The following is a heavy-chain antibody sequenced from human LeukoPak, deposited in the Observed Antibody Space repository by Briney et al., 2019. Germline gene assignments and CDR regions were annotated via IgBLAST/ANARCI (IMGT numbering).Heavy chain of an antibody. J-gene: IGHJ4*02. CDR1: GGTFSSYA. V-gene: IGHV1-69*04. CDR3: ARDSGYYGSGSSFDY. CDR2: IIPILGIA. Sequence: ASVKVSCKASGGTFSSYAISWVRQAPGQGLEWMGRIIPILGIANYALKFQGRVTITADKSTSTAYMELSSLRSEDTAVYYCARDSGYYGSGSSFDYWGQGTLVTVSS. D-gene: IGHD3-10*01.